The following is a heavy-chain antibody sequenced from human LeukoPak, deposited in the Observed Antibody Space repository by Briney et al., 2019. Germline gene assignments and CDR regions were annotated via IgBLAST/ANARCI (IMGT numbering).Heavy chain of an antibody. V-gene: IGHV3-30*18. D-gene: IGHD6-13*01. CDR2: ISYDGSNK. CDR3: AKKGGGAAAGYYYYYGMDV. CDR1: GFTFSSYG. J-gene: IGHJ6*02. Sequence: GRSLRLSCAASGFTFSSYGMHWVRQAPGKGLEWAAVISYDGSNKYYADSVKGRFTISRDNSKNTLYLQMNSLRAEDTAVYYCAKKGGGAAAGYYYYYGMDVWGQGTTVTVSS.